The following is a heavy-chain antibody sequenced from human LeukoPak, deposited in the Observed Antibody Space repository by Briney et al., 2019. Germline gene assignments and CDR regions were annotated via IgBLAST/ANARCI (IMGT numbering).Heavy chain of an antibody. D-gene: IGHD3-22*01. J-gene: IGHJ4*02. CDR3: ARDVYYYDSRYGSVDY. CDR2: INWNGGST. V-gene: IGHV3-20*04. CDR1: GFTFDDYG. Sequence: GGSLRLSCAASGFTFDDYGMSRVRQAPGKGLEWVSGINWNGGSTSYADSVKGRFTISRDNAKNSLYLQMNSLRAEDTAFYYCARDVYYYDSRYGSVDYWGQGTLVTVSS.